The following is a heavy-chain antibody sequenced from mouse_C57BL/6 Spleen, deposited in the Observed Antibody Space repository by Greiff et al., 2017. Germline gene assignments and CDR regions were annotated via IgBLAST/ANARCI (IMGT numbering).Heavy chain of an antibody. D-gene: IGHD4-1*01. Sequence: EVQLVESGGGLVQPGGSLKLSCAASGFTFSNYAMSWVRQTPEKRLEWVATISDGGSYTYYPDKVKGRFTISRDNAKNNLYLQMSHLKSEDPAMYYCARDLGVAYWGQGTLVTVSA. J-gene: IGHJ3*01. CDR1: GFTFSNYA. CDR3: ARDLGVAY. CDR2: ISDGGSYT. V-gene: IGHV5-4*01.